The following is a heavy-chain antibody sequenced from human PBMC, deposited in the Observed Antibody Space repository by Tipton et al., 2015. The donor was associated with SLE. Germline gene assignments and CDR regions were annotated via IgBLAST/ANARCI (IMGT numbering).Heavy chain of an antibody. CDR2: IKQDGSEK. CDR1: GFTFSSYS. D-gene: IGHD5-24*01. CDR3: ARGGYVGWLQS. V-gene: IGHV3-7*01. Sequence: GSLRLSCAASGFTFSSYSMNWVRQAPGKGLEWVANIKQDGSEKYYVDSVKGRFTISRDNAKNSLYLQMNSLRAEDTAVYYCARGGYVGWLQSWGQGTLVTVSS. J-gene: IGHJ4*02.